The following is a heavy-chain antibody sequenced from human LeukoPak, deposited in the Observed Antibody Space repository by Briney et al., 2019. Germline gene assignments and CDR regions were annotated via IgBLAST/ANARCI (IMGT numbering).Heavy chain of an antibody. J-gene: IGHJ4*02. V-gene: IGHV3-23*01. CDR2: ISGSGGST. Sequence: GGSLRLSCAASGFTFSSYAMSWVRQAPGRGLEWVSAISGSGGSTYYADSVKGRFTISRDNSKNTLYLQMNSLRAEDTAVYYCAKVQEHSSGYYFDYWGQGTLVTVSS. D-gene: IGHD3-22*01. CDR1: GFTFSSYA. CDR3: AKVQEHSSGYYFDY.